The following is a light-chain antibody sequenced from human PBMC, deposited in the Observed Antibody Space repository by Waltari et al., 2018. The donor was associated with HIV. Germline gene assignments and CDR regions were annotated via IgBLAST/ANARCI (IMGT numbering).Light chain of an antibody. Sequence: QSVLTQPPSAAGTPGQRVTTYCSGSSSNIGCNNVNWYQQPPGTAPKLLNYSINQRPTGASDLFAGSKSGTSATLAISALQAEDEADYDGAAWDYSLNSPVFGGGTKLTVL. CDR3: AAWDYSLNSPV. J-gene: IGLJ2*01. V-gene: IGLV1-44*01. CDR2: SIN. CDR1: SSNIGCNN.